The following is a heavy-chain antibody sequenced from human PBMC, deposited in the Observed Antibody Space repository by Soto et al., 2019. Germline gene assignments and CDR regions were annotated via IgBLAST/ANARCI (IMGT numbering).Heavy chain of an antibody. D-gene: IGHD3-3*01. CDR2: ISYSGST. CDR3: ARRGNDFWSGYYYFDY. V-gene: IGHV4-39*01. Sequence: QLQLQESGPGLVKPSETLSLTCTVSGGSISSSSYYWGWIRQPPGKGLEWIGSISYSGSTYYNPSLKSRVTISVDTSKNQFSLRLSSVTAADTAVYYCARRGNDFWSGYYYFDYWGQGTLVTVSS. CDR1: GGSISSSSYY. J-gene: IGHJ4*02.